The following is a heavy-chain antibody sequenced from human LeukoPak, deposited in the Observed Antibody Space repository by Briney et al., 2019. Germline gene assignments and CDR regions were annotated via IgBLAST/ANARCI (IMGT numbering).Heavy chain of an antibody. CDR2: ITGSGGST. CDR3: ATRPASETYFAVFDY. V-gene: IGHV3-23*01. CDR1: GVTFSNHA. J-gene: IGHJ4*02. D-gene: IGHD1-26*01. Sequence: GGSLRLSCAASGVTFSNHAMSWIRQAPGKGLEWVSGITGSGGSTYHAESVKGRFTISRDNSKNALYLEMNSLRAEDTAVYFCATRPASETYFAVFDYWGQGTLVTVSS.